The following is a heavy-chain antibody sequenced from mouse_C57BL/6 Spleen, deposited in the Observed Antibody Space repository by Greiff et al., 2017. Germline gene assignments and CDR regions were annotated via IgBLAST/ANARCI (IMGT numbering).Heavy chain of an antibody. D-gene: IGHD4-1*01. V-gene: IGHV1-55*01. J-gene: IGHJ3*01. CDR1: GYTFTSYW. CDR3: ARGLGFAY. Sequence: QVQLQQPGAELVKPGASVKMSCKASGYTFTSYWITWVKQRPGQGLEWIGDIYPGSGSTNYNEKFKSKATLTVDKSSSTAYMQLSSLTSEDSAVYYCARGLGFAYWGQGTLVTVSA. CDR2: IYPGSGST.